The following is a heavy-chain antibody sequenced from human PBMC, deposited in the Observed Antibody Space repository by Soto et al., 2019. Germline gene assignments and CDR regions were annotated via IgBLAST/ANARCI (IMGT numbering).Heavy chain of an antibody. CDR2: IYSGGST. CDR3: ARAYYYGSGGRIDY. Sequence: EVQLVQSGGGLVQPGGSLRLSCAASGFTVSSNYMSWVRQAPGKGLEWVSVIYSGGSTYYADSVKGRFTISKDNTKVTLYLPMNSPGAGDTAVYYCARAYYYGSGGRIDYWGQGTLVTVSS. J-gene: IGHJ4*02. D-gene: IGHD3-10*01. V-gene: IGHV3-66*01. CDR1: GFTVSSNY.